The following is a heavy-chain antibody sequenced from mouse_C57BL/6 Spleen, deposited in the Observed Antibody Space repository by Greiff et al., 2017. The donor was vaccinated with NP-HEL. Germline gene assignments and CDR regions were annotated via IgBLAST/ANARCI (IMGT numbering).Heavy chain of an antibody. CDR2: IWSGGST. D-gene: IGHD3-2*02. Sequence: VKLQESGPGLVQPSQSLSITCTVSGFSLTSYGVHWVRQSPGKGLEWLGVIWSGGSTDYNAAFISRLSISKDNSKSQVFFKMNSLQADDKAIYYCAREDSSGYGWFAYWGQGTLVTVSA. CDR3: AREDSSGYGWFAY. V-gene: IGHV2-2*01. CDR1: GFSLTSYG. J-gene: IGHJ3*01.